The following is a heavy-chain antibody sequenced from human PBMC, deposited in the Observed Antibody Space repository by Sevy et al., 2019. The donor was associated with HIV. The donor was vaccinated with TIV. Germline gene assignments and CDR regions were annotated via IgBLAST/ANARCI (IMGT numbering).Heavy chain of an antibody. Sequence: GGSLRLSCAASGFAFSDYYMSWIRQAPGKGLEWVSYISSSSSYTNYADSVKGRFTISRDNAKNSLYLQMNSLRAEDTAVYYCARALKGLIDAFDIWGQGTMVTVSS. J-gene: IGHJ3*02. CDR3: ARALKGLIDAFDI. CDR1: GFAFSDYY. CDR2: ISSSSSYT. D-gene: IGHD3-16*01. V-gene: IGHV3-11*06.